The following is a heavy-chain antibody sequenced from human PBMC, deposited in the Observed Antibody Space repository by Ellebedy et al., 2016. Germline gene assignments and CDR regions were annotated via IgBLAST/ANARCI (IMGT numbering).Heavy chain of an antibody. J-gene: IGHJ5*02. CDR2: IWYDGSDT. V-gene: IGHV3-33*01. CDR1: GFTFSGYG. Sequence: GESLKISXAASGFTFSGYGMHWVRQAPGKGLEWVALIWYDGSDTYYADSVKGRFTISRDNSKNTLYLQMNSLRAEDTAVYYCARDRGSGYQRGGWFDPWGQGTLVTVSS. D-gene: IGHD3-3*01. CDR3: ARDRGSGYQRGGWFDP.